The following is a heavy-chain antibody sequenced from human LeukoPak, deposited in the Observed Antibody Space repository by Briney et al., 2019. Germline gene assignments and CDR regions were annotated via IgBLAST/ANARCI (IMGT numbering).Heavy chain of an antibody. Sequence: PSETLSLTCTVSGGSISSGDYYWSWIRQPPGEGLEWIGYIYYSGSTYYNPSLKSRVTISVDTSKNQFSLKLSSVTAADTAVYYCAGGSGDGQLFDYWGQGTLVTVSS. CDR2: IYYSGST. J-gene: IGHJ4*02. V-gene: IGHV4-30-4*01. D-gene: IGHD3-10*01. CDR3: AGGSGDGQLFDY. CDR1: GGSISSGDYY.